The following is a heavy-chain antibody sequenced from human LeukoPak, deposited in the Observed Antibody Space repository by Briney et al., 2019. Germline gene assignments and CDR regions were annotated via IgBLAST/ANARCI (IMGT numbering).Heavy chain of an antibody. J-gene: IGHJ4*02. CDR1: GFTFNNYG. CDR3: AKDLDYGSGWPTDY. V-gene: IGHV3-23*01. Sequence: QPGKSLRLSCAASGFTFNNYGMHWVRQAPGKGLEWVSAISGSGGSTYYADSVKGRFTISRDNSKNTLYLQMNSLRAEDTAVYYCAKDLDYGSGWPTDYWGQGTLVTVSS. D-gene: IGHD6-19*01. CDR2: ISGSGGST.